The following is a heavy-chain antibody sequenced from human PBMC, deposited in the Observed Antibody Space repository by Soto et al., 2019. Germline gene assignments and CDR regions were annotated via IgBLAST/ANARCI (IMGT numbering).Heavy chain of an antibody. CDR2: LYYSGNT. V-gene: IGHV4-39*01. Sequence: PSESLALRCAVSGGSMRSSGYYWGWIRQPPGKGLEWVGSLYYSGNTYYNPSPKSRVTMSIDTSKSQFSLQLRSLTAADTAVYYCAKHRDCDGMDVWGQGTAVTVSS. D-gene: IGHD2-21*01. CDR1: GGSMRSSGYY. J-gene: IGHJ6*02. CDR3: AKHRDCDGMDV.